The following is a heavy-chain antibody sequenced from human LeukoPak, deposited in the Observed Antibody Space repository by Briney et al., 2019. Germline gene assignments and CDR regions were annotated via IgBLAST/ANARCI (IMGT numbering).Heavy chain of an antibody. V-gene: IGHV1-46*01. Sequence: ASVNVSCKASGYAFTSYYVHWVRQAPGQGLEWMGMINPTGGSTDYAQKYQGRVTVTRDSSASTVYLELSSLRSEDTAMYYCARANSYFDSSGSGYFQHWGQGTLVTVSS. CDR3: ARANSYFDSSGSGYFQH. CDR1: GYAFTSYY. CDR2: INPTGGST. J-gene: IGHJ1*01. D-gene: IGHD3-22*01.